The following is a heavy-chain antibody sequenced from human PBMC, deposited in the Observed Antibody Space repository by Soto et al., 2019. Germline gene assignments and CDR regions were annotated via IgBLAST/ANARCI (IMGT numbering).Heavy chain of an antibody. D-gene: IGHD3-3*01. CDR2: ISGSGGST. J-gene: IGHJ4*02. V-gene: IGHV3-23*01. Sequence: WGSLRLSCAASGFTFSSYVMSWVRQAPGKGLEWVSAISGSGGSTYYADSVKGRFTISRDNSKNTLYLQMNSLRAEDTAVYYCAKGRRSLGVVIIRTDYWGQGTLVTVSS. CDR3: AKGRRSLGVVIIRTDY. CDR1: GFTFSSYV.